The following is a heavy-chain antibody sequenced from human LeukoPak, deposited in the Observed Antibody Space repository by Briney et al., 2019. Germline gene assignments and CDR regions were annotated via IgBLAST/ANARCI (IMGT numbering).Heavy chain of an antibody. Sequence: TSETLSLTCAVYGGSFSGYYWSWIRQPPGKGLEWIGEINHSGSTNYNPSLKSRVTISVDTSKNRFSLKLSSVTAADTAVYYCARVLLWFGEQFDYWGQGTLVTVSS. CDR3: ARVLLWFGEQFDY. J-gene: IGHJ4*02. CDR2: INHSGST. CDR1: GGSFSGYY. V-gene: IGHV4-34*01. D-gene: IGHD3-10*01.